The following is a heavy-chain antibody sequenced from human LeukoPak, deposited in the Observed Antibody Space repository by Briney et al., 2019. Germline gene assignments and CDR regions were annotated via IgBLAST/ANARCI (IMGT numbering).Heavy chain of an antibody. D-gene: IGHD5-12*01. Sequence: PSETLSLTCTISGGSTTGYFWSWIRQPPGKGLEWNGSIYYSGSTYYNPSLKSRVTISVDTSKNQFSLKLSSVTAADTAVYYCARISRVVAHGWFDPWGQGTLVTVSS. CDR1: GGSTTGYF. CDR2: IYYSGST. V-gene: IGHV4-59*12. J-gene: IGHJ5*02. CDR3: ARISRVVAHGWFDP.